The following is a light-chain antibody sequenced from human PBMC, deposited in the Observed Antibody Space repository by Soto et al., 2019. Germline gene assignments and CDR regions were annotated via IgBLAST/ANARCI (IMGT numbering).Light chain of an antibody. CDR1: QSVTSNY. Sequence: EIVLTQSPATLSLSPGERATLSCRASQSVTSNYLAWYQQKPGQAPRLLINAASNRATGIPDRFSGSGSGMDFTLTISSLEPEDFAVYYCQQSGDSQWTFGQGTKVDIK. J-gene: IGKJ1*01. V-gene: IGKV3-20*01. CDR3: QQSGDSQWT. CDR2: AAS.